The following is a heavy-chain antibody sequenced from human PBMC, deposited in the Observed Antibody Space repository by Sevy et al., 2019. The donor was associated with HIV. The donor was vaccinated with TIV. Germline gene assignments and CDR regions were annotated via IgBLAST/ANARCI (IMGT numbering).Heavy chain of an antibody. CDR1: GGSISSSSYY. CDR3: ARPGITMIRGRNAFDI. J-gene: IGHJ3*02. CDR2: IYYSGST. Sequence: SETLSLTCTVSGGSISSSSYYWGWIRQPPGKGLEWIGSIYYSGSTDYNPSLKSRVTISVDTSKNQFSLKLSFVTAADTAVYYCARPGITMIRGRNAFDIWGQGTMVTVSS. V-gene: IGHV4-39*01. D-gene: IGHD3-10*01.